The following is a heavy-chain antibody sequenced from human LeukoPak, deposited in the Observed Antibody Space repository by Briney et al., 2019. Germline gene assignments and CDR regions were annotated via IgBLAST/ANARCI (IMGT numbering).Heavy chain of an antibody. CDR1: GFTVSSNY. V-gene: IGHV3-53*01. CDR2: IYSGGST. J-gene: IGHJ3*02. Sequence: GGSLRLSCAASGFTVSSNYMSWVRQAPGKGLEWVSVIYSGGSTYYADSVKGRFTISRDNSKNTLYLQMNSLRAEDTAVYYCAREVGATRSDAFDIWGQGTMVTVSS. D-gene: IGHD1-26*01. CDR3: AREVGATRSDAFDI.